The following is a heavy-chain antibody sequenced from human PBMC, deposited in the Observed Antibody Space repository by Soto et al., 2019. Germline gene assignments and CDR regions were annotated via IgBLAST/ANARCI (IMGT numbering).Heavy chain of an antibody. CDR1: GGTFSKYS. J-gene: IGHJ6*02. Sequence: QVRLVQSGAEVKKPGSSVKVSCKVSGGTFSKYSLSWVRQTPGQGLEWMGGITPFVDTSNYAQRFLGRVTITADKPGNTAFLEGRGLRSAATALYFGAMPVICKGSICYCRHYYGMDVWGQGTTVTVSS. CDR3: AMPVICKGSICYCRHYYGMDV. CDR2: ITPFVDTS. V-gene: IGHV1-69*06. D-gene: IGHD2-21*01.